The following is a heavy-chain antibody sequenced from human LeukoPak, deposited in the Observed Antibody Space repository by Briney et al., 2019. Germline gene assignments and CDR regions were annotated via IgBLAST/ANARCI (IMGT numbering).Heavy chain of an antibody. D-gene: IGHD1-26*01. V-gene: IGHV3-48*03. CDR2: ISSSGSTI. CDR1: GFTFSSYE. CDR3: AGDRGIGSYLPTGGSSFDY. Sequence: GGSLRLSCAASGFTFSSYETNWVRQAPGKGLEWVSYISSSGSTIYYADSVKGRFTISRDNAKNSLYLQMNSLRAEDTAVYYCAGDRGIGSYLPTGGSSFDYWGQGTLVTVSS. J-gene: IGHJ4*02.